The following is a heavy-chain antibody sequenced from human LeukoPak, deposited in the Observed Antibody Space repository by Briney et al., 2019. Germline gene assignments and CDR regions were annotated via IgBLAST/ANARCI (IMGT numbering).Heavy chain of an antibody. J-gene: IGHJ4*02. Sequence: GGSLRLSCAASGFTFSSYAMHWVRQAPGKGLEWVAVISYDGSNKYYADSVKGRFTISRDNSENTLYLQMNSLRAEDTAVYYCARDTVRDYWGQGTLVTASS. CDR2: ISYDGSNK. CDR3: ARDTVRDY. CDR1: GFTFSSYA. V-gene: IGHV3-30*04. D-gene: IGHD4-17*01.